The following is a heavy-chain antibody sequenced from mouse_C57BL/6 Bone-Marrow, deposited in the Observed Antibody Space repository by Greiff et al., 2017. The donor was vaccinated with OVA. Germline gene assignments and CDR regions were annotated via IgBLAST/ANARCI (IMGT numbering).Heavy chain of an antibody. D-gene: IGHD1-1*01. Sequence: EVHLVESGEGLVKPGGSLKLSCAASGFTFSSYAMSWVSQTPEKRLEWVAYISSGGDYIYYADTVKGRFTISRDNARNTLYLQMSSLKSEDTAMYYCTRDEDYYGSSYGGYFDVWGTGTTVTVSS. V-gene: IGHV5-9-1*02. J-gene: IGHJ1*03. CDR3: TRDEDYYGSSYGGYFDV. CDR1: GFTFSSYA. CDR2: ISSGGDYI.